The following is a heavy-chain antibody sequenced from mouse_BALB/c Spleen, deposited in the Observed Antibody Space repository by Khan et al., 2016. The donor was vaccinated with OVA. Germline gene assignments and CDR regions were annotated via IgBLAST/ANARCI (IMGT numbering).Heavy chain of an antibody. D-gene: IGHD3-1*01. J-gene: IGHJ3*01. V-gene: IGHV1-77*01. CDR3: SRSGLGSFAF. CDR1: GYTFTDYY. Sequence: QVQLKQSGAELARPGASVRLSCKASGYTFTDYYINWMKQRTGQGLEWIGHIYPGNDNTYYNENFTGKATLTADKSSSTAFMHLSSLTSEDSAVDFCSRSGLGSFAFWGQGTLVTVS. CDR2: IYPGNDNT.